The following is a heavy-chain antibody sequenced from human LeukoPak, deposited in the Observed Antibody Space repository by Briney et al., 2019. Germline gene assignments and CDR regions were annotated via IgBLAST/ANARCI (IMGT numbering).Heavy chain of an antibody. CDR2: IWYDGSNK. Sequence: GRSLRLSCAASGFTFSSYGMHWVRQAPGKGLEWVAVIWYDGSNKCYADSVKGRFTISRDNSKNTLYLQMNSLRAEDTAVYYCAGDYGEYYYAMDVWGQGTMVTVSS. J-gene: IGHJ6*02. CDR1: GFTFSSYG. CDR3: AGDYGEYYYAMDV. V-gene: IGHV3-33*01. D-gene: IGHD4-17*01.